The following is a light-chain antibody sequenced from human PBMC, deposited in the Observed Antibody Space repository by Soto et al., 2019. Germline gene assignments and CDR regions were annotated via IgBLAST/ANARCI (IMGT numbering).Light chain of an antibody. CDR2: AAS. Sequence: DIQLTQSPSFLSASVGDRVTITCRASQGISSYLAWYQQKPGKAPKLLIYAASTLQGGVPSRFSGSGSGTEFTLTISSLQPEDFATYYCQQLHSYPPTFGGGTKVDSK. V-gene: IGKV1-9*01. CDR1: QGISSY. J-gene: IGKJ4*01. CDR3: QQLHSYPPT.